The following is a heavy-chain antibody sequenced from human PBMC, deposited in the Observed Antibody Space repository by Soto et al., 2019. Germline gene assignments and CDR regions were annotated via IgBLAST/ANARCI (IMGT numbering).Heavy chain of an antibody. CDR3: AREGRAIVVVVAATPEVKDYYYGMDV. CDR1: GGTFSSYA. Sequence: SVKVSCKASGGTFSSYAISWVRQAPGQGLEWMGGIIPIFGTANYAQKFQGRVTITADESTSTAYMELSSLRSEDTAVYYCAREGRAIVVVVAATPEVKDYYYGMDVWGQGTTVTVSS. V-gene: IGHV1-69*13. J-gene: IGHJ6*02. CDR2: IIPIFGTA. D-gene: IGHD2-15*01.